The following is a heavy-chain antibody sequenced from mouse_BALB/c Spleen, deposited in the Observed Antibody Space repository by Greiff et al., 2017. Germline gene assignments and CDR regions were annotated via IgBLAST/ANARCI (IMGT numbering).Heavy chain of an antibody. Sequence: EVKLVESGGDLVKPGGSLKLSCAASGFTFSSYGMSWVRQTPDERLEWVATISSGGSYTYYPDSVKGRFTISRDNAKNTLYLQMSSLKSEDTAMYYCARQKNPGYYFDYWGQGTTLTVSS. V-gene: IGHV5-6*01. CDR3: ARQKNPGYYFDY. J-gene: IGHJ2*01. CDR2: ISSGGSYT. CDR1: GFTFSSYG.